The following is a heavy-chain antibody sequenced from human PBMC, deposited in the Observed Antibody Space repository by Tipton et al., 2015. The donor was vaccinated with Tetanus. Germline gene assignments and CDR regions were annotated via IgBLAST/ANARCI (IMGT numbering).Heavy chain of an antibody. CDR2: ISGSGGST. D-gene: IGHD4-11*01. CDR1: GFTFSSYA. V-gene: IGHV3-23*01. CDR3: ARRLQSYHYYGMDV. J-gene: IGHJ6*02. Sequence: SLRLSCAASGFTFSSYAMSWVRQAPGKGLEWVSAISGSGGSTYYADSVKGRFTISRDNSKNTLYLQMNSLRAEDTAVYYCARRLQSYHYYGMDVWGQGTTVTVSS.